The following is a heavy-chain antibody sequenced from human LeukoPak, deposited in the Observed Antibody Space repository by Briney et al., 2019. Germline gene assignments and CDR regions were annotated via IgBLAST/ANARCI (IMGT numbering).Heavy chain of an antibody. J-gene: IGHJ4*02. V-gene: IGHV3-7*01. D-gene: IGHD2-2*01. Sequence: GGSLRLSCAASGFTFSSYWMSWVRQAPGKGLEWVANIKQDGSEKYYVDSVKGRFTFSRDNAKNSLYLQMNSLRAEDTAVYYCARGAYIVVVPAAPDYWGQGTLVTVSS. CDR1: GFTFSSYW. CDR2: IKQDGSEK. CDR3: ARGAYIVVVPAAPDY.